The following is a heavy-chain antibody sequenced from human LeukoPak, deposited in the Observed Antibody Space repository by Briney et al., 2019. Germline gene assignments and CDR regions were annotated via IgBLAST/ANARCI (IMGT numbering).Heavy chain of an antibody. Sequence: ASVKVSCKASGYTFTGEYLHWVRQAPGQGLEWLGWINPNSGGTNYAQKFQGRVTMTRDTSINTAYMELSSLRSDDTAVYYCARDSRSSYSFGYWGQGALVTVS. D-gene: IGHD6-6*01. CDR1: GYTFTGEY. V-gene: IGHV1-2*02. CDR3: ARDSRSSYSFGY. J-gene: IGHJ4*02. CDR2: INPNSGGT.